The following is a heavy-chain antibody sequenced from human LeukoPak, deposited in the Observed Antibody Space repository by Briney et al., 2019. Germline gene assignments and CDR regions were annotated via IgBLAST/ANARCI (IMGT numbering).Heavy chain of an antibody. CDR2: ISSSGSTK. CDR3: ARSRGIVVVPAAFPKRPYYFDY. V-gene: IGHV3-48*03. CDR1: GFTFSSYE. J-gene: IGHJ4*02. D-gene: IGHD2-2*01. Sequence: GGSLRLSCAASGFTFSSYEMNWVRQAPGKGLEWVSYISSSGSTKYYADSVKGRFTISRDNAKNSLYLQMNSLRAEDTAVYYCARSRGIVVVPAAFPKRPYYFDYWGQGTLVTVSS.